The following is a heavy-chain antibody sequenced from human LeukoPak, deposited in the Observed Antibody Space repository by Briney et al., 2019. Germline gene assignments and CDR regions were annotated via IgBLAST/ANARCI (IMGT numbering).Heavy chain of an antibody. D-gene: IGHD1-26*01. Sequence: GGSLRLSRAASGFTGSNNYMSWVRQAPGKGLEWVSVIYSGGSTYYADSVKGRFTISRDNSKNTLYLQMNSLRAEDTAVYYCARDFSGSHDAFDIWGQGTMVTVSS. CDR3: ARDFSGSHDAFDI. CDR1: GFTGSNNY. CDR2: IYSGGST. V-gene: IGHV3-53*01. J-gene: IGHJ3*02.